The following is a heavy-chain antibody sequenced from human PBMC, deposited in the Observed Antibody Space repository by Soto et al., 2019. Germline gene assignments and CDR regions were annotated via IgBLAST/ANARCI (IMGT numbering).Heavy chain of an antibody. V-gene: IGHV3-30-3*01. Sequence: GGSLRLSCAASGFTFSSYAMHWVRQAPGKGLEWVAVISYDGSNKYYADSVKGRFTIPRDNSKNTLYLQMNSLRAEDTAVYYCASGVNCSSTSCRNSNYYYYGMDVWGQGTTVTV. CDR2: ISYDGSNK. CDR1: GFTFSSYA. CDR3: ASGVNCSSTSCRNSNYYYYGMDV. D-gene: IGHD2-2*01. J-gene: IGHJ6*02.